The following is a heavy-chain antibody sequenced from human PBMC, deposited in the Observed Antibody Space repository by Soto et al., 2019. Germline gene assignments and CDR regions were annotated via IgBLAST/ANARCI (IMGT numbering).Heavy chain of an antibody. CDR3: AHSWYVNKAYNWFDP. CDR2: IYWNDDK. CDR1: GGSIGSSSYY. J-gene: IGHJ5*02. D-gene: IGHD3-16*01. Sequence: TLSLTCSVSGGSIGSSSYYFGWIRQPPGKALEWLALIYWNDDKRYSPSLKSRLTITKDTSKNQVVLTMTNMDPVDTATYYCAHSWYVNKAYNWFDPWGQGTLVTVSS. V-gene: IGHV2-5*01.